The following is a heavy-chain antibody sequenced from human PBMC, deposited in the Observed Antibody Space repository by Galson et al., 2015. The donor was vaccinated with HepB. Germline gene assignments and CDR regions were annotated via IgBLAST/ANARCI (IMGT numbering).Heavy chain of an antibody. CDR3: ARGIRYQVLYNYYYYMDV. Sequence: SVKVSCKASGGTFSSYAISWVRQAPGQGLEWMGGIIPIFGTANYAQKFQGRVTITADESTSTAYMELSSLRSEDTAVYYCARGIRYQVLYNYYYYMDVWGKGTTVTVSS. V-gene: IGHV1-69*13. CDR1: GGTFSSYA. J-gene: IGHJ6*03. CDR2: IIPIFGTA. D-gene: IGHD2-2*02.